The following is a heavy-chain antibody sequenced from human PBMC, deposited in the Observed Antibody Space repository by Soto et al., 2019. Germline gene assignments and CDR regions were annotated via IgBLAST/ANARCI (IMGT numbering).Heavy chain of an antibody. CDR1: GGSFSGYY. V-gene: IGHV4-34*01. D-gene: IGHD3-10*01. CDR3: ARERMVRGVRWFDP. CDR2: INHSGST. J-gene: IGHJ5*02. Sequence: SETLSLTCAVYGGSFSGYYWSWIRQPPGKGLEWIGEINHSGSTNYNPSLKSRVTISVDKSKNQFSLKLSPVTAADTAVYYCARERMVRGVRWFDPWGQGTLVTVSS.